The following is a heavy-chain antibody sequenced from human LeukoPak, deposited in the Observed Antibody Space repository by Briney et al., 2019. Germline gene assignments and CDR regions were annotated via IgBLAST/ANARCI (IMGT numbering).Heavy chain of an antibody. Sequence: GASVKVSCKASGYTFTSYGISWVRQATGQGLEWMGWMNPNSGNTGYAQKFQGRVTMTRNTSISTAYMELSSLRSEDTAVYYCARIETTTYYYDSSALWGMDVWGQGTTVTVSS. CDR2: MNPNSGNT. V-gene: IGHV1-8*02. D-gene: IGHD3-22*01. CDR1: GYTFTSYG. CDR3: ARIETTTYYYDSSALWGMDV. J-gene: IGHJ6*02.